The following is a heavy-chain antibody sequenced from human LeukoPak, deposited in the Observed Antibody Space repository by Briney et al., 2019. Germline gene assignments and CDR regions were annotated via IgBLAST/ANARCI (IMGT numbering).Heavy chain of an antibody. D-gene: IGHD1-14*01. CDR1: GFTFSSYA. Sequence: GGSLRLSCAASGFTFSSYAMSWVRQAPGKGLEWVSTISNSDDSTYYADSVKGRFTISRDNSENTLFLRMNSLRAEDTAVYYCAKATGYLLWGQGTLVIVSS. CDR3: AKATGYLL. CDR2: ISNSDDST. J-gene: IGHJ4*02. V-gene: IGHV3-23*01.